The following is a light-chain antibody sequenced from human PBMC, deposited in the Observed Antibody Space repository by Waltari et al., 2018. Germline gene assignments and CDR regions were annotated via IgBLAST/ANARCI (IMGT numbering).Light chain of an antibody. Sequence: QSVLTQPPSASGTPGQRVTISCSGSSFNIGKNTVNWYQQLPGAAPKLLIYSNNQRPSGVPDRFTGSKSGSSGSLAITGLQSEDEAHYYCASWDDSLNGVVFGGGTKLTVL. J-gene: IGLJ2*01. CDR2: SNN. V-gene: IGLV1-44*01. CDR1: SFNIGKNT. CDR3: ASWDDSLNGVV.